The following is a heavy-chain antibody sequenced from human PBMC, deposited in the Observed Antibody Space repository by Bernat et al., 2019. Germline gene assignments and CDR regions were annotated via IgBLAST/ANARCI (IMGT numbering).Heavy chain of an antibody. CDR1: GGSIGSSDW. Sequence: QLQESGPGLVKPSGTLSLTCAVSGGSIGSSDWWSWFRQPPGKGLKWIGEVHHSGRTNYNPSLKSRISITIDKSKNQVSLKLTSVTAADTAVYYCAREGQGITSFDYWGQGTLVTVSS. V-gene: IGHV4-4*02. J-gene: IGHJ4*02. CDR3: AREGQGITSFDY. D-gene: IGHD5-24*01. CDR2: VHHSGRT.